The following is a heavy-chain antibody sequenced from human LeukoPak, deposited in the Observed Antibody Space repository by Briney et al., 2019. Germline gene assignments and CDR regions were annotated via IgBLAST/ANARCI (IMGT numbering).Heavy chain of an antibody. V-gene: IGHV1-69*13. J-gene: IGHJ4*02. CDR2: IIPIFGTA. CDR3: ARGAVAGFDY. Sequence: GASVKVSCKASGGTFSSYAISWVRQAPGQGLEWMGGIIPIFGTANYAQKSQGRVTITADESTSTAYIELSSLRSEDTAVYYCARGAVAGFDYWGQGTLVTVSS. CDR1: GGTFSSYA. D-gene: IGHD6-19*01.